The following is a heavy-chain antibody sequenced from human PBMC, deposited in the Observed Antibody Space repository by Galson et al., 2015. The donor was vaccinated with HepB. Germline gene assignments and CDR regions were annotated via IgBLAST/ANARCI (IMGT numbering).Heavy chain of an antibody. D-gene: IGHD6-19*01. CDR2: LSGSGGST. Sequence: SLRLSCAASGFTFSSYAVSWVRQAPGKGLEWVSALSGSGGSTYYADSVKGRFTISRDNSKNTLYLQMNSLRAEDTALYYCLSGQWLTRPFDYWGQGTLVTVSS. CDR1: GFTFSSYA. J-gene: IGHJ4*02. CDR3: LSGQWLTRPFDY. V-gene: IGHV3-23*01.